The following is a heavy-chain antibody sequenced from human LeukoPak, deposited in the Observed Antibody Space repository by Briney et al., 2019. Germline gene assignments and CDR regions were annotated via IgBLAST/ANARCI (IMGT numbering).Heavy chain of an antibody. CDR1: GFTVSRNS. D-gene: IGHD1-26*01. Sequence: PGGSLRLSCAASGFTVSRNSMAWVRQAPGKGLEWVSIVYRGASIYYLDSVKGRFTISRDNSENTLYLQMNNLRAEDRAIYYCARATDTNYFDFWGQGTLLTVSS. CDR3: ARATDTNYFDF. V-gene: IGHV3-53*01. J-gene: IGHJ4*02. CDR2: VYRGASI.